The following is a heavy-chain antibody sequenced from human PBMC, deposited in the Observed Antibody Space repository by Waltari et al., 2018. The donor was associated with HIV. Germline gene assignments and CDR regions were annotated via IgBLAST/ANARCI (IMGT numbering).Heavy chain of an antibody. J-gene: IGHJ5*02. D-gene: IGHD2-2*01. CDR2: ISYSGRT. Sequence: QVQLQESGPGLVKPSETLSHTCTVYAASISSYYWSWIRQPPGKGLEWIGYISYSGRTNYNPSLKSRLTISLDTSKNQFSLKLSSVTAADTAVYYCARFPGVPAANINWLDPWGQGTLVTVSS. V-gene: IGHV4-59*01. CDR3: ARFPGVPAANINWLDP. CDR1: AASISSYY.